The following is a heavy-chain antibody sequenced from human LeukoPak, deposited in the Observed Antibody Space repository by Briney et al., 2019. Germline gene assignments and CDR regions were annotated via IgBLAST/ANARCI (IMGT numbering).Heavy chain of an antibody. Sequence: ASVKVSCKASGYTFTSYYMHWVRQAPGQGLEWMGIINPSGGSTSYAQKFQGRVTMTRDTSTSTVYMELSSLRSEDTAVYYCARDSLPITNYDILTGYYQDNWFDPWGQGTLVTVSS. CDR2: INPSGGST. CDR1: GYTFTSYY. V-gene: IGHV1-46*01. CDR3: ARDSLPITNYDILTGYYQDNWFDP. J-gene: IGHJ5*02. D-gene: IGHD3-9*01.